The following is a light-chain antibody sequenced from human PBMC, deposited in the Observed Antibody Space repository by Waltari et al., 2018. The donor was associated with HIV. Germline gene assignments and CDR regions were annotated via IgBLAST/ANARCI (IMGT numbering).Light chain of an antibody. CDR3: QQAYSFPS. V-gene: IGKV1-12*02. J-gene: IGKJ4*01. CDR2: AIS. Sequence: DIQMTQFPSSASASVGDRVTITCRPSQDGGNCLTCFQQKPGQAPKLLIYAISTLQSGVPARFSGSGSGTYFTLTINSLQPGDFATYYCQQAYSFPSFGGGTKVEI. CDR1: QDGGNC.